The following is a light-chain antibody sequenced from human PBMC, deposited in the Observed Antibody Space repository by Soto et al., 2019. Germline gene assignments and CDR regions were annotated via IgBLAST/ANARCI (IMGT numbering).Light chain of an antibody. CDR3: QAWENSTPVV. V-gene: IGLV3-1*01. J-gene: IGLJ2*01. Sequence: SYELTQPPSVSVSPGQTASITCSGDKLEDKYACWYQQKPGQSPVLVIYEDRKRPSGIPERFSGSNSGNTATLTISGTQAMDEADYYCQAWENSTPVVFGGGTKLTVL. CDR2: EDR. CDR1: KLEDKY.